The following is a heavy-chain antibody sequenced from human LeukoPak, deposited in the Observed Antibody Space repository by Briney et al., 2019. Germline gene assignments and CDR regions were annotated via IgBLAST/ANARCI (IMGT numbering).Heavy chain of an antibody. CDR3: ARDPHCSSTSCYTRGDDWFDP. D-gene: IGHD2-2*02. J-gene: IGHJ5*02. Sequence: RISCKGSGYTFSSYWIGWVRQAPGQGLEWMGRIIPILGIANYAQKFQGRVTITADKSTSTAYMELSSLRSEDTAVYYCARDPHCSSTSCYTRGDDWFDPWGQGTLVTVSS. CDR1: GYTFSSYW. V-gene: IGHV1-69*04. CDR2: IIPILGIA.